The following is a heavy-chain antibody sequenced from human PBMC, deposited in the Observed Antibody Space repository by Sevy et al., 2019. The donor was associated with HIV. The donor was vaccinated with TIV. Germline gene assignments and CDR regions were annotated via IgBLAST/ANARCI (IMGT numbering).Heavy chain of an antibody. J-gene: IGHJ6*03. V-gene: IGHV3-72*01. CDR1: GFAFSDHY. CDR2: IRNRPNRYTT. CDR3: VRGPNCGVGGCQQISPYCLDV. D-gene: IGHD2-21*01. Sequence: GGSLRLSCAASGFAFSDHYVDWVRQAPGKGLEWVGRIRNRPNRYTTEYAAFVEGRFTISIDDLRHSLYLQMNSLKTEESAVYYCVRGPNCGVGGCQQISPYCLDVWGIGATVTVSS.